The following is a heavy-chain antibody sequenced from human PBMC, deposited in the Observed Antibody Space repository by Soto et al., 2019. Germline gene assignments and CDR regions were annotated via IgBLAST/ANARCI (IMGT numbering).Heavy chain of an antibody. CDR3: ARATVIKQQLVSGWFDP. D-gene: IGHD6-13*01. CDR1: GGSFSGYY. V-gene: IGHV4-34*01. CDR2: INHSGST. J-gene: IGHJ5*02. Sequence: SETLSLSCAVYGGSFSGYYWSWIRQPPGKGLEWIGEINHSGSTNYNPSLKSRVTISVDTSKNQFSLKLSSVTAADTAVYYCARATVIKQQLVSGWFDPWGQGTLVTVSS.